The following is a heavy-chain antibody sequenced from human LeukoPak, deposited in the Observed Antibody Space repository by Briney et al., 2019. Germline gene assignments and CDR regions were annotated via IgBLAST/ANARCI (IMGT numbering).Heavy chain of an antibody. D-gene: IGHD2-2*01. J-gene: IGHJ4*02. V-gene: IGHV4-61*01. CDR3: ARALMPRTYFDH. Sequence: SETLSLTCNVSGGSVSSGSYYWSWIRQPPGKGLEWIGYIYYSGSTNYNPSLKSRVTISVDTSKNQFSLKLSSVTAADTAVYYCARALMPRTYFDHWGQGTLVTVSS. CDR1: GGSVSSGSYY. CDR2: IYYSGST.